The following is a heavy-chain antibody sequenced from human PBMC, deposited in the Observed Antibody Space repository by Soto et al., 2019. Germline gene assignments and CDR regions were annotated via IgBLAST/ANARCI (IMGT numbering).Heavy chain of an antibody. CDR3: ARDGDPGYSFWSGPLGGGRFDP. Sequence: QVQLVQSGAEVKEPGSSVNVSCKTSGGTFGNTAVTWVRQAPGQGLEWIGGIVPMFGTANYAQKFRGRVTITADESTSTAYMELSSLRSDDTAVYYCARDGDPGYSFWSGPLGGGRFDPWGQGTLVTVSS. V-gene: IGHV1-69*12. J-gene: IGHJ5*02. CDR1: GGTFGNTA. CDR2: IVPMFGTA. D-gene: IGHD3-3*01.